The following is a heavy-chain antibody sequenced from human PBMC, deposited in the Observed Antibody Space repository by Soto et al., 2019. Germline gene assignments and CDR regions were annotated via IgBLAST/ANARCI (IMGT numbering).Heavy chain of an antibody. D-gene: IGHD2-2*01. CDR2: ISAYNGNT. J-gene: IGHJ4*02. V-gene: IGHV1-18*01. CDR3: ARVGAYCVSTSCHDY. Sequence: QGQLVQSGAEVKKPGASVKVSCKASGYTFTNYGISWVRQAPGQGLEWMGWISAYNGNTDYAQKLQGRVTMTTDTSTSTAYRELRSLKSDDTAVYYCARVGAYCVSTSCHDYWGQGTLVTVSS. CDR1: GYTFTNYG.